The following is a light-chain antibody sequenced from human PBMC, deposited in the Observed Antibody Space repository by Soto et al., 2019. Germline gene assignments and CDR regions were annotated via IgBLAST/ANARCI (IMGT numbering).Light chain of an antibody. CDR3: QQSYSNPIS. CDR1: QSISSH. V-gene: IGKV1-39*01. Sequence: DIRMTQSPSSLSASVGDTVATPCRASQSISSHLNWYQQKPGKAPNLLMYTASNLQSGVPSRFSGSGSGTDFTFPISSLQPEDFETYYCQQSYSNPISFGQGTRLEIK. J-gene: IGKJ5*01. CDR2: TAS.